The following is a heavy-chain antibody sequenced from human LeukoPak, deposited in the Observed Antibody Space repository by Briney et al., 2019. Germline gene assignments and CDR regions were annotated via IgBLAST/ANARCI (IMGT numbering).Heavy chain of an antibody. CDR2: INHSGST. V-gene: IGHV4-34*01. CDR3: ARGLAYLYPRGPFDY. CDR1: GGSFSGYY. J-gene: IGHJ4*02. D-gene: IGHD2-21*01. Sequence: PSETLSLTCAVYGGSFSGYYWSWIRQPPGKGLEWIGEINHSGSTNYNPSLKSRVTISVDTSKNQFSLKLSSVTAADTVVYYCARGLAYLYPRGPFDYWGQGTLVTVSS.